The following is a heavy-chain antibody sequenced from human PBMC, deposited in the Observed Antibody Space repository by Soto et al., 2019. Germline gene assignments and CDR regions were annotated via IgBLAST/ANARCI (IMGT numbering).Heavy chain of an antibody. D-gene: IGHD6-19*01. CDR1: GFTFSSYA. CDR2: ISGSGGST. V-gene: IGHV3-23*01. Sequence: EVQLLESGGGLVQPGGSLRLSCAASGFTFSSYAMSWVRQAPGKGLEWVSAISGSGGSTYYADSVKGRFPVSRDNSKNTLYLEMNSVRTEDTAVYYCVGSSGWYFDASDIWGHGTIVAVSS. CDR3: VGSSGWYFDASDI. J-gene: IGHJ3*02.